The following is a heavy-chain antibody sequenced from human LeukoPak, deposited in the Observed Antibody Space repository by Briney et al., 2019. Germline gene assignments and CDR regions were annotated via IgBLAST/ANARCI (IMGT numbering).Heavy chain of an antibody. CDR1: GFTFSSYA. CDR3: ARDLGGESTGLIDY. V-gene: IGHV3-30-3*01. CDR2: ISYDGSNK. D-gene: IGHD3-10*01. Sequence: GGSLRLSCAASGFTFSSYAMHWVGQAPGKGLEWVAVISYDGSNKYYADSVKGRFTISRDNSKNTLYLQMNSLRAEDTAVYYCARDLGGESTGLIDYWGQGTLVTVSS. J-gene: IGHJ4*02.